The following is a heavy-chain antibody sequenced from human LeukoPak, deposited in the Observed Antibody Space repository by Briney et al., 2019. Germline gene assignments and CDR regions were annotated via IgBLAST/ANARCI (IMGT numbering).Heavy chain of an antibody. CDR3: AKAADSSGYYYAVPDY. CDR2: ISYDGNNE. Sequence: GGSLRLSCAAAGFTFSGYAMHWVRQAPGKGLEWLAVISYDGNNEDYADSVKGRFTISRDNSKNTLYLQMDSLRPEDTAVYYCAKAADSSGYYYAVPDYWGQGTLVTVSS. D-gene: IGHD3-22*01. CDR1: GFTFSGYA. V-gene: IGHV3-30-3*01. J-gene: IGHJ4*02.